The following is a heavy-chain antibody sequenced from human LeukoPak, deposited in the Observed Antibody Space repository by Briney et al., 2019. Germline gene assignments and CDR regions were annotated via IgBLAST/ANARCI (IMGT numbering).Heavy chain of an antibody. V-gene: IGHV1-2*04. Sequence: ASVKVSCKASGYTCTGYYMHWVRQAPGQGLEWMGWINPNSGGTNYAQKFQGWVTMTRDTSISTAYMELSRLRSDDTAVYYCALVPAAKSWFDPWGQGTLVTVSS. D-gene: IGHD2-2*01. J-gene: IGHJ5*02. CDR1: GYTCTGYY. CDR2: INPNSGGT. CDR3: ALVPAAKSWFDP.